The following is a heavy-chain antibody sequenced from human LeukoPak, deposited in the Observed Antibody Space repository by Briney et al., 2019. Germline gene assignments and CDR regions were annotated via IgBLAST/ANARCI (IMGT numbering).Heavy chain of an antibody. CDR1: GYTFTGYY. D-gene: IGHD2/OR15-2a*01. CDR3: ARVVVSGYYMDV. Sequence: ASVKVSCKASGYTFTGYYMHWVRQAPGQGLEWMGWINPNSGGTNYAQKFQGRVTVTRDTSISTAYMELSRLRSDDTAVYYCARVVVSGYYMDVWGKGTTVTVSS. J-gene: IGHJ6*03. V-gene: IGHV1-2*02. CDR2: INPNSGGT.